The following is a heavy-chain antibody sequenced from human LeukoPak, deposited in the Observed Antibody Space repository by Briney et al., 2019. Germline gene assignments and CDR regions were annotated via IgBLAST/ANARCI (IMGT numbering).Heavy chain of an antibody. CDR2: ISWNSGSI. J-gene: IGHJ4*02. Sequence: QPGRSLRLSCAASGFTFDDYAMHWVRQAPGKGLEWVSGISWNSGSIGYADSVKGRFTISRDNAKNSLYLQMNSLRAEDMALYYCAKGSYSSSWSSFDYWGQGTLVTVSS. CDR1: GFTFDDYA. D-gene: IGHD6-13*01. V-gene: IGHV3-9*03. CDR3: AKGSYSSSWSSFDY.